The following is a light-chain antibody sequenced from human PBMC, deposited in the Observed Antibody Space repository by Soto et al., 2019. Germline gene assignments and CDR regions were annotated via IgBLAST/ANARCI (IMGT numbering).Light chain of an antibody. CDR2: GAS. CDR3: QQYNNWSFT. CDR1: QSVSSN. V-gene: IGKV3-15*01. Sequence: EIVMTQSPGTLSVSPGERATLSCRSSQSVSSNLAWYQQKPGQAPRLLIDGASTRATGIPARFSGSGSGTEFTLTISSLQSEDFAVYYCQQYNNWSFTFGPGTKVDIK. J-gene: IGKJ3*01.